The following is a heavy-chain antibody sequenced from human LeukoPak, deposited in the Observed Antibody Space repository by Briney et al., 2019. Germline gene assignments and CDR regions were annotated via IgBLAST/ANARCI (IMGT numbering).Heavy chain of an antibody. CDR2: IYYSGST. CDR1: GGSISGGGYY. D-gene: IGHD5-12*01. Sequence: SQTLSLTCTVSGGSISGGGYYWGWIRQHPGKGLEWIGYIYYSGSTYYNPSLKSRITISVDTSKNQFSLKLSSVTAADTAVYYCARYVATISNWFDPWGQGTLVTVSS. CDR3: ARYVATISNWFDP. V-gene: IGHV4-31*03. J-gene: IGHJ5*02.